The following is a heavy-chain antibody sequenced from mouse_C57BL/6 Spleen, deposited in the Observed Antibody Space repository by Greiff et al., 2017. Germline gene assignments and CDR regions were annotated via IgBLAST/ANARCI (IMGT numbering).Heavy chain of an antibody. CDR2: ISSGGSYT. D-gene: IGHD2-4*01. CDR3: ARHGDYDGVYYAMDY. V-gene: IGHV5-6*02. CDR1: GFTFSSYG. J-gene: IGHJ4*01. Sequence: DVMLVESGGDLVKPGGSLKLSCAASGFTFSSYGMSWVRQTPDKRLEWVATISSGGSYTYYPDSVKGRFTISRDNAKNTLYLQMSSLKSEDTAMYYCARHGDYDGVYYAMDYWGQGTSVTVSS.